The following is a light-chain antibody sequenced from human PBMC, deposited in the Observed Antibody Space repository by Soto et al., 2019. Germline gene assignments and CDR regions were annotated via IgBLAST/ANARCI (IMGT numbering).Light chain of an antibody. V-gene: IGKV3-20*01. Sequence: EIVLTQSPGTLSLSPGERATLSCRSSHSVSSNYLAWYQQKPGQAPRLLIYDVSSRATGIPDRFSGSGSGKDFTLTISRLEPVDFAVYYCQQYGISPTF. J-gene: IGKJ1*01. CDR3: QQYGISPT. CDR1: HSVSSNY. CDR2: DVS.